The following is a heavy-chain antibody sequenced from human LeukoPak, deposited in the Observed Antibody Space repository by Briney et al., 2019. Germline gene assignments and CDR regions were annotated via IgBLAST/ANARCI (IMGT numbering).Heavy chain of an antibody. V-gene: IGHV3-74*01. CDR1: GFTYSSLW. D-gene: IGHD3-22*01. CDR3: ARDVGGYYDSSGSFGY. J-gene: IGHJ4*02. CDR2: INSDGSRT. Sequence: GGSLRLSCAASGFTYSSLWMHWVRQGPGKGLVRVSRINSDGSRTIYADSVKGRFTISRDSAKNTLYLQMNSLRAEDTAVYYCARDVGGYYDSSGSFGYWGQGTLVTVSS.